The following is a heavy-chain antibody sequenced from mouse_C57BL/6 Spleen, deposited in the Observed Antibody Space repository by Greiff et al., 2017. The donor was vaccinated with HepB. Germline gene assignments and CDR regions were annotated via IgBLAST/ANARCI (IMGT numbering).Heavy chain of an antibody. J-gene: IGHJ4*01. CDR2: IHPNSGST. CDR1: GYTFTSYW. Sequence: QVQLKQPGAELVKPGASVKLSCKASGYTFTSYWMHWVKQRPGQGLEWIGMIHPNSGSTNYNEKFKSKATLTVDKSSSTAYMQLSSLTSEDSAVYYCAREGLRGAMDYWGQGTSFTVSS. D-gene: IGHD2-4*01. V-gene: IGHV1-64*01. CDR3: AREGLRGAMDY.